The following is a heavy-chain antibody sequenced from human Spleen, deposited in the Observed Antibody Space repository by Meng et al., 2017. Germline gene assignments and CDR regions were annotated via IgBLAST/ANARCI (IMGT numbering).Heavy chain of an antibody. D-gene: IGHD6-19*01. CDR3: ARANQYSSGWRTGYFDY. CDR2: IYYSGST. V-gene: IGHV4-59*01. Sequence: SETLSLTCTVSGGSISSYYWSWIRQPPGKGLEWIGYIYYSGSTNYNPSLKSRVTISVDTSKNQFSLKLSSVTAADTAVYYCARANQYSSGWRTGYFDYWGQGTLVTVSS. CDR1: GGSISSYY. J-gene: IGHJ4*02.